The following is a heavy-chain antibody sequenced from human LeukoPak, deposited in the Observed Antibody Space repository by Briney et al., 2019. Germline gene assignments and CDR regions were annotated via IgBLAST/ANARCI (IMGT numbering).Heavy chain of an antibody. D-gene: IGHD4/OR15-4a*01. CDR2: IIPIYGSP. CDR3: GRGGDTYGAGRSAGFFQR. J-gene: IGHJ1*01. Sequence: ASVKVCCKASGDSFSNYAIYWVRQAPGQGLEWMGRIIPIYGSPDYAQSFQGRVTITADDFTSTVYMEMNSLTSDDAAVCYCGRGGDTYGAGRSAGFFQRWGQGTLVVVSS. V-gene: IGHV1-69*15. CDR1: GDSFSNYA.